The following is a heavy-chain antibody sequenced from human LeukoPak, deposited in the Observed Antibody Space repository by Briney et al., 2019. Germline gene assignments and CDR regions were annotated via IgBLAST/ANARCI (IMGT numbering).Heavy chain of an antibody. CDR2: INPNSGGT. Sequence: ASVKVSCKASGYTFTGYYMHWVRQAPGQGLEWMGRINPNSGGTNYAQKFQGRVTMTRDTSISTAYMELSRLRSDDTAVYYCAIGDGYNPEYFDYWGQGTLVTVSS. CDR3: AIGDGYNPEYFDY. CDR1: GYTFTGYY. J-gene: IGHJ4*02. D-gene: IGHD5-24*01. V-gene: IGHV1-2*06.